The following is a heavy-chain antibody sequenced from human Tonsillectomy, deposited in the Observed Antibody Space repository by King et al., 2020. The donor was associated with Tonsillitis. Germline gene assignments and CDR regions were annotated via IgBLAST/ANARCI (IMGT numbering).Heavy chain of an antibody. J-gene: IGHJ4*02. D-gene: IGHD3-10*01. CDR2: IYISGTT. CDR3: ARDRSGSGSYYSPFDY. V-gene: IGHV4-61*02. Sequence: PLQESGPGLVEPSQTLSLTCTVSGGSISSGSYYWSWIRQPAGKGLEWIGRIYISGTTNYNPSLKSRVTMSVDTSKNQFSMKLSSVTAADTAVYYCARDRSGSGSYYSPFDYRGQGTLVTVSS. CDR1: GGSISSGSYY.